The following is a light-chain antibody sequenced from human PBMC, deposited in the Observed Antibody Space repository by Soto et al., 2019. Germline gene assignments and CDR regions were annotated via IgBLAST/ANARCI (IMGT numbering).Light chain of an antibody. J-gene: IGLJ1*01. V-gene: IGLV2-14*01. CDR2: EVS. CDR1: SSDIGAYNY. CDR3: NSYTSSSTLYV. Sequence: QSALTQPASVSGSPGQSITISCTGTSSDIGAYNYVSWYQQHPGKAPKLMLYEVSNRPSGVSIRFSGSKSGNTASLTISGLQAEDEVDYYCNSYTSSSTLYVFGTGTKLTVL.